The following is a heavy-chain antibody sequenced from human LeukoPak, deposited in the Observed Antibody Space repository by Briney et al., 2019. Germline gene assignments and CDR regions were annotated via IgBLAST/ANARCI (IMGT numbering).Heavy chain of an antibody. D-gene: IGHD1-1*01. V-gene: IGHV6-1*01. CDR3: ARESGVELEYAAHNWFDP. CDR1: GDSVSSNSAA. J-gene: IGHJ5*02. Sequence: SQTLSLTCAISGDSVSSNSAAWNWIRQSPSRGLEWLGRTYYRSKWYNDYAVSVKSRITINPDTSKNQFSLQLNSVTPEDTAVYYCARESGVELEYAAHNWFDPWGQGTLVTVSS. CDR2: TYYRSKWYN.